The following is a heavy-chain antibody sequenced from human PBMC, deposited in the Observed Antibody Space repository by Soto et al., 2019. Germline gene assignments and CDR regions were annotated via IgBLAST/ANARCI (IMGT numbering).Heavy chain of an antibody. D-gene: IGHD1-7*01. J-gene: IGHJ6*02. Sequence: PGGSLRLSCAASGFTFSSYGMHWVRQAPGKGLEWVAVISYDGSNKYYADSVKGRFTISRDNSKNTLYLQMNSLRAEDTAVYYCAKDLEGYNWNSQDYYYYYGIDVWGQGTTVTVSS. CDR1: GFTFSSYG. CDR2: ISYDGSNK. V-gene: IGHV3-30*18. CDR3: AKDLEGYNWNSQDYYYYYGIDV.